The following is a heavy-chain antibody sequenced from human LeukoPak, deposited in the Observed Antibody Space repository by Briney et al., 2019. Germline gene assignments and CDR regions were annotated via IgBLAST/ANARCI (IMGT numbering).Heavy chain of an antibody. Sequence: GGSLRLSCAASEFTFSNSWRTWVRQAPGKGLEWVGRIKSKTDGGTTDYAAPVKGRFTISRDDSKNTLYLQMNSRKTEDTAVYYCATYRSMVSQYYYGLGVWGQGTTVTVSS. J-gene: IGHJ6*02. CDR2: IKSKTDGGTT. V-gene: IGHV3-15*01. CDR1: EFTFSNSW. D-gene: IGHD5-18*01. CDR3: ATYRSMVSQYYYGLGV.